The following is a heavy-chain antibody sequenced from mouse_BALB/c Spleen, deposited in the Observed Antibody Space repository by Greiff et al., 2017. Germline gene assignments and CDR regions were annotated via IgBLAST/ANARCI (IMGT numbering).Heavy chain of an antibody. CDR3: ARQSNYLYFDV. CDR2: ISSGGSYT. Sequence: EVKLLESGGGLVKPGGSLKLSCAASGFTFSSYAMSWVRQTPEKRLEWVATISSGGSYTYYPDSVQGRFTISRDNATNTLYLQMSSLRSEDTAMYYCARQSNYLYFDVWGAGTTVTVSA. D-gene: IGHD2-5*01. J-gene: IGHJ1*01. V-gene: IGHV5-9-3*01. CDR1: GFTFSSYA.